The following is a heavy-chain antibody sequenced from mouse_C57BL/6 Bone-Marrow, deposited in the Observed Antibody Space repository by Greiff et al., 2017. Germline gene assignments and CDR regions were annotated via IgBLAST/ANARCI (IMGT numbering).Heavy chain of an antibody. J-gene: IGHJ1*03. Sequence: VQLQQSGAELVKPGASVKLSCTASGFNIKDYYMHWVKQRTEQGLEWIGRIDPEDGETKYAPKCQGKATITADTSSNTAYLQLSSLTSEDTAVYYCARPITTVVATDWYFDVWGTGTTVTVSS. V-gene: IGHV14-2*01. CDR1: GFNIKDYY. CDR2: IDPEDGET. D-gene: IGHD1-1*01. CDR3: ARPITTVVATDWYFDV.